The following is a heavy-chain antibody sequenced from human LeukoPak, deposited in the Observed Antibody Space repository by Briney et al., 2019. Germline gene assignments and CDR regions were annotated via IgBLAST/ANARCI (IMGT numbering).Heavy chain of an antibody. CDR2: ISGSGGST. J-gene: IGHJ3*02. CDR1: GFTFSSYA. CDR3: ASVDDLDAFAM. V-gene: IGHV3-23*01. D-gene: IGHD5-12*01. Sequence: GGSLRLSCAASGFTFSSYAMSWVRQALGKGLEWVSAISGSGGSTYYADSVKGRFTISRDNSKNTLYLEMSSLRAEDTAVYYCASVDDLDAFAMWGQGTMVIVFS.